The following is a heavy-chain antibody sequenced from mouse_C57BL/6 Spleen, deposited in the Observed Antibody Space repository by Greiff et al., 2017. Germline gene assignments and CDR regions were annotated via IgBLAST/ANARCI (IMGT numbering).Heavy chain of an antibody. CDR3: FIYYYGSSPYYYAMDY. CDR2: IYPGDGDT. Sequence: QVQLQQSGAELVQPGASVKISCKASGYAFSSYWMNWVKQRPGQGLEWIGQIYPGDGDTNYNGKFKGKATLTADKSSSTAYMQLSSLTSEDSAFYFCFIYYYGSSPYYYAMDYWGQGTSVTVSS. V-gene: IGHV1-80*01. D-gene: IGHD1-1*01. CDR1: GYAFSSYW. J-gene: IGHJ4*01.